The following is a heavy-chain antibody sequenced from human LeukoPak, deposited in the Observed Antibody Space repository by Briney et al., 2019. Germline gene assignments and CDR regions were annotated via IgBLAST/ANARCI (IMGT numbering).Heavy chain of an antibody. CDR3: ARSLNYDILTGYYSPTPYN. CDR2: INPNSGGT. CDR1: GYTFTGYY. V-gene: IGHV1-2*02. J-gene: IGHJ3*02. D-gene: IGHD3-9*01. Sequence: ASVKVSCKASGYTFTGYYMHWVRQAPGQGLEWMGWINPNSGGTNYAQKFQGRVTMTRDTSISTAYMELSRLRSDDTAVYYCARSLNYDILTGYYSPTPYNWGQGTMVTVSS.